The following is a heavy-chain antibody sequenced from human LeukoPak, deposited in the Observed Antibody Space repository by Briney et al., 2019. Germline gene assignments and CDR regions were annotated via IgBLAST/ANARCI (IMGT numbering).Heavy chain of an antibody. Sequence: GGSLRLSCAASGFTFSSYSMNWVRQAPGKGLEWVSSISSSSSYIYYADSVKGRFTISRDNAKNSLYLQMNSLRAEDTAVYYCARFLVGSPMKGFDYWGQGTLVTVSS. V-gene: IGHV3-21*01. CDR3: ARFLVGSPMKGFDY. CDR2: ISSSSSYI. J-gene: IGHJ4*02. CDR1: GFTFSSYS. D-gene: IGHD2-8*02.